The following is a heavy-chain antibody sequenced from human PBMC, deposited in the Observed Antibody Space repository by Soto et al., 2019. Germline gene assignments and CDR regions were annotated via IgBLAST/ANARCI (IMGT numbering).Heavy chain of an antibody. CDR1: GYTFTSYG. CDR2: ISAYNGNT. V-gene: IGHV1-18*01. CDR3: ARDIGPYSSSWYGLDY. D-gene: IGHD6-13*01. J-gene: IGHJ4*02. Sequence: QVQLVQSGAEVKKPGASVKVSCKASGYTFTSYGISWVRQAPGQGLEWMGWISAYNGNTNYAQKLQGRVTMTTDTSTSTADMELRSLRSDDTAVYYCARDIGPYSSSWYGLDYWGQGTLVTVSS.